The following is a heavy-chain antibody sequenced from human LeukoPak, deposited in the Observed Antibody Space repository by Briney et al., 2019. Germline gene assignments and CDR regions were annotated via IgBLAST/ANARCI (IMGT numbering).Heavy chain of an antibody. Sequence: SVKVSCKAFGDTFSSYAISWVRQAPGQGLEWTGRIIPILGIANYAQKFQGRVTITADKSTSTAYMELSSLRSEDTAVYYCARDNYVIGGATQPLDYWGQGTLVTVSS. J-gene: IGHJ4*02. V-gene: IGHV1-69*04. CDR3: ARDNYVIGGATQPLDY. CDR2: IIPILGIA. CDR1: GDTFSSYA. D-gene: IGHD1-26*01.